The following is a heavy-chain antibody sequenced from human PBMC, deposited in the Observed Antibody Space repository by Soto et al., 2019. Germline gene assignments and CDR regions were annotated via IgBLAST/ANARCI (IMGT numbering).Heavy chain of an antibody. CDR2: ISAYNGNT. CDR3: ARARYFDWPRWFDP. CDR1: GYTFTSYG. J-gene: IGHJ5*02. Sequence: ASVKVSCKAAGYTFTSYGISWVRQAPGQRLERMRWISAYNGNTNYAQKLQGRVTMTTDTSTSTAYMELRSLRSDFTAVYYCARARYFDWPRWFDPWGQGTLVTVSS. V-gene: IGHV1-18*01. D-gene: IGHD3-9*01.